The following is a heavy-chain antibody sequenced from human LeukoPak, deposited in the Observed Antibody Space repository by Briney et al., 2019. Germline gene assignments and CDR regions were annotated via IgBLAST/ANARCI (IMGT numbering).Heavy chain of an antibody. CDR1: GFTFSSYW. D-gene: IGHD6-6*01. J-gene: IGHJ4*02. CDR2: INSDGSST. V-gene: IGHV3-74*01. CDR3: AREYSSSRYFDY. Sequence: GGSLSLSCAASGFTFSSYWMHWVRQAPGKGLVWVSRINSDGSSTNYADSVKGRFTISRDNAKNTLYLQMNSLRADDTAVYYCAREYSSSRYFDYWGQGTLVTVSS.